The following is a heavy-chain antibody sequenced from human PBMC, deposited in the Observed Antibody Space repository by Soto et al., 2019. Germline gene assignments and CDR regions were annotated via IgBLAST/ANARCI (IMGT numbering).Heavy chain of an antibody. D-gene: IGHD4-17*01. CDR2: INYSGST. V-gene: IGHV4-39*01. CDR1: GDSISSSSYY. J-gene: IGHJ4*02. CDR3: ASLYGDYVPY. Sequence: QLQLQESGPGLVKPSETLSLTCSVSGDSISSSSYYWVWIRQPPGKGLEWIGTINYSGSTYYKPSLKSSVTISVDTSNTQVSLKLSSVTAADTAVYYCASLYGDYVPYWGQGILVSVSS.